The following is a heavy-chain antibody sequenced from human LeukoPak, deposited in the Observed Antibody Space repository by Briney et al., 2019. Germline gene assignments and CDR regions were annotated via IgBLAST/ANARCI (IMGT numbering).Heavy chain of an antibody. CDR1: GFTFSSYA. CDR2: ISYDGSNK. CDR3: ARDSDSWYFDY. J-gene: IGHJ4*02. D-gene: IGHD6-13*01. V-gene: IGHV3-30*04. Sequence: GGSLRLSCAASGFTFSSYAMHWVRQAPGKGLEWVAIISYDGSNKYYADSVKGRFTISRDNSKNTLYLQMNSLGTDDTAVCYCARDSDSWYFDYWGQGTLVTVSS.